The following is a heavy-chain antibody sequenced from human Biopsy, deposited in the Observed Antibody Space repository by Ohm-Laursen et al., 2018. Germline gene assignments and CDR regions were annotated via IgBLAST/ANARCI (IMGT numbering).Heavy chain of an antibody. V-gene: IGHV1-69*04. CDR2: IIPLIGLT. Sequence: SSVKVSCKASGGTFSNFAIKWVRQAPGQGLECMGRIIPLIGLTNYAQKFQGRVTITADKFTNTVYMKLSSLRSDDTAVYFCARACNGDNWGVDFWGQGTLVTAS. CDR1: GGTFSNFA. D-gene: IGHD2-15*01. J-gene: IGHJ4*02. CDR3: ARACNGDNWGVDF.